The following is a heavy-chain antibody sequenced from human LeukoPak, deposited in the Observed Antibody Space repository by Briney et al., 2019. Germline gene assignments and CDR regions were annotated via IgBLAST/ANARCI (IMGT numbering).Heavy chain of an antibody. D-gene: IGHD3-10*01. Sequence: GGSLRLSXAASGFTFSSYGLSWVRQAPGKGLEWVSGISESGGATYYVDFVKGRFTISRDNSKNTLYLQMNSLRADDTAVYYCALGGSGSYSRYWGQGTLVTVSS. J-gene: IGHJ4*02. CDR2: ISESGGAT. CDR1: GFTFSSYG. V-gene: IGHV3-23*01. CDR3: ALGGSGSYSRY.